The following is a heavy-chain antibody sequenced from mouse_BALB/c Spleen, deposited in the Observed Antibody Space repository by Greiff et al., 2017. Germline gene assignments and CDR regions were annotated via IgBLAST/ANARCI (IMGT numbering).Heavy chain of an antibody. D-gene: IGHD4-1*01. V-gene: IGHV5-17*02. CDR1: GFTFSSFG. Sequence: DVKLVESGGGLVQPGGSRKLSCAASGFTFSSFGMHWVRQAPEKGLEWVAYISSGSSTIYYADTVKGRFTISRDNPKNTLFLQMTSLRSEDTAMYYCARGLGPVYYFDYWGQGTTLTVSS. CDR2: ISSGSSTI. J-gene: IGHJ2*01. CDR3: ARGLGPVYYFDY.